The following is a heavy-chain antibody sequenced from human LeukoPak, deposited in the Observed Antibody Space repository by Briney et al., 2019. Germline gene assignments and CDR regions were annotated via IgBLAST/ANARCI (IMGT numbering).Heavy chain of an antibody. J-gene: IGHJ4*02. CDR1: GFNFSSFA. CDR2: ISKTGSIA. V-gene: IGHV3-23*01. Sequence: GGSLRLSCVVSGFNFSSFAMNWVRQAPGKGLEWVSIISKTGSIASRADSLKGQFTISRDNSKNTVYLLMNSLRAEDTALYYCATESLHYWGQGTLVAVSS. D-gene: IGHD3-10*01. CDR3: ATESLHY.